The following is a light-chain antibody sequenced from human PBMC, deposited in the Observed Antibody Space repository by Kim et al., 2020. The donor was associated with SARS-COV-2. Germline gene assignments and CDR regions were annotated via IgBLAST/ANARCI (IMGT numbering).Light chain of an antibody. CDR2: GAS. CDR1: QSLSNNY. V-gene: IGKV3-20*01. J-gene: IGKJ1*01. CDR3: QQYPNSPRT. Sequence: SPGERATPSCRASQSLSNNYLAWYQQKPGQAPRLLIHGASTRATGTPDRFSGSGSGTDFTLTIIRLEPEDFAVYYCQQYPNSPRTFGQGTKVDIK.